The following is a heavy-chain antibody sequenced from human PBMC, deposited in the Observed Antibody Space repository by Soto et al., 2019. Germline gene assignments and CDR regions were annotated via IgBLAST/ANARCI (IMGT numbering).Heavy chain of an antibody. CDR1: GFTFTTWW. Sequence: VQLMESGGGLVQPGGSLRLSCAASGFTFTTWWMDWARQTTGKGLEWVANINQDGSQKNYVDSVKGRFTISRDNAKNSVYLQMTSLTAEDSALYYCSRSLNAWGQGSLVTVSS. J-gene: IGHJ5*02. CDR3: SRSLNA. CDR2: INQDGSQK. V-gene: IGHV3-7*01.